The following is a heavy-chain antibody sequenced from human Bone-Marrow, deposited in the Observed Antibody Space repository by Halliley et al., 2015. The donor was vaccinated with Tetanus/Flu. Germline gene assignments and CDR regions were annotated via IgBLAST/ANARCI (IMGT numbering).Heavy chain of an antibody. J-gene: IGHJ4*02. Sequence: SLRLSCAASGFTFSSYGIHWVRQAPGKGLEWVAVISYDGTNKYYTDSVKGQFTISRDNSKNTLYLQMNSLRVEDTAVYYCAKGNFLSRGYPGEDSELDYWGQGTLVTVSS. CDR1: GFTFSSYG. CDR3: AKGNFLSRGYPGEDSELDY. D-gene: IGHD3-22*01. CDR2: ISYDGTNK. V-gene: IGHV3-30*18.